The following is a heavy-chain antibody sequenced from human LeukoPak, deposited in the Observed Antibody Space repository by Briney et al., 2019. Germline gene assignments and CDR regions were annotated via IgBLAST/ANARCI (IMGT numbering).Heavy chain of an antibody. V-gene: IGHV3-23*01. Sequence: GGSLRLSCAASGFTFSSYAMSWVRQAPGKGLEWVSAISGSGGSTYYADSVKGRFTISRDNAKNSLYLQMNSLRAEDTAVYYCARERRVASYYYGMDVWGQGTTVTVSS. CDR2: ISGSGGST. CDR3: ARERRVASYYYGMDV. D-gene: IGHD2-15*01. J-gene: IGHJ6*02. CDR1: GFTFSSYA.